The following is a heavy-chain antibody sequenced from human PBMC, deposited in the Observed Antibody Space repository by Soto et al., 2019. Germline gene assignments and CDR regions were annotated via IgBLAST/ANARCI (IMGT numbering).Heavy chain of an antibody. CDR1: GGSINTFY. CDR2: IFSSGST. Sequence: LSLTCTVSGGSINTFYWSWVRQPAGKGLQWIGRIFSSGSTSFNPSLESRVAMSVDTSKNHFSLNLSSVTAADMAVYYCAREGSYSAYNFAHGIQLWSFDFWGQGALVTVSS. D-gene: IGHD5-18*01. CDR3: AREGSYSAYNFAHGIQLWSFDF. J-gene: IGHJ4*02. V-gene: IGHV4-4*07.